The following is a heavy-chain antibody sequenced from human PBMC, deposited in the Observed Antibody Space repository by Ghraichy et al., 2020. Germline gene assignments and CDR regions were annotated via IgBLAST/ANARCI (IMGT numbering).Heavy chain of an antibody. V-gene: IGHV4-59*08. CDR1: GGSISSYY. CDR2: IYYSGST. J-gene: IGHJ4*02. Sequence: SETLSLTCTVSGGSISSYYWSWIRQPPGKGLEWIGYIYYSGSTNYNPSLKSRVTISVDTSKNQFSLKLSSVTAADTAVYYCARGSSSWYLHYFDYWGQGTLVTVSS. CDR3: ARGSSSWYLHYFDY. D-gene: IGHD6-13*01.